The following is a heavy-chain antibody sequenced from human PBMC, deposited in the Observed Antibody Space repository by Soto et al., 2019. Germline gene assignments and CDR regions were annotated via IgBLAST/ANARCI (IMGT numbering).Heavy chain of an antibody. CDR3: AREGKYCSDGSCARTFNDY. Sequence: GASVKVSCKASGYPFIEYYMHWVRQAPGQGFEWMGWINPDSGGTKYEQRFQGRVTMTRDTSISTVYMHLRGLRSDDTAIYYCAREGKYCSDGSCARTFNDYWAQGAMVTVSS. CDR1: GYPFIEYY. J-gene: IGHJ4*02. D-gene: IGHD2-15*01. CDR2: INPDSGGT. V-gene: IGHV1-2*02.